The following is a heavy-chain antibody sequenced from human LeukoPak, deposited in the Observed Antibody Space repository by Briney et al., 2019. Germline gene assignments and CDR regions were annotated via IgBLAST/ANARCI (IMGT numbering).Heavy chain of an antibody. CDR2: INQDGSEK. J-gene: IGHJ5*02. CDR3: ARGSGRDWFDP. Sequence: GGSLRLSCAASGFTFSTYWMSWVGQAPGKGLEWVANINQDGSEKYCVDSVKGRFTISRDNAKNSLYLQMNSLRADDTAVYYCARGSGRDWFDPWGQGTLVTVSS. D-gene: IGHD6-19*01. CDR1: GFTFSTYW. V-gene: IGHV3-7*01.